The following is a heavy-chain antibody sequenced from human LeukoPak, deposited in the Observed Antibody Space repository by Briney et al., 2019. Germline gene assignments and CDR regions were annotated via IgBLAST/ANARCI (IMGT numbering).Heavy chain of an antibody. CDR2: ISGSGGST. Sequence: PGGSLRLSCAASGFTFSSYAMSWVRQAPGKGLEWVSAISGSGGSTYYADSVKGRFTISRDNSKSTLYLLLNNLRAEDTAVYYCAREIKTNWFDPWGQGTLVTVSS. V-gene: IGHV3-23*01. CDR3: AREIKTNWFDP. CDR1: GFTFSSYA. J-gene: IGHJ5*02.